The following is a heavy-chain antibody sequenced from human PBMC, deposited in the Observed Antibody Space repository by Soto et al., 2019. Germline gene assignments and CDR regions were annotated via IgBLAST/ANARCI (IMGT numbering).Heavy chain of an antibody. Sequence: SETLSLTCTVSGGSISSGGYYWSWIRQHPGKGLEWIGYIYYSGSTYYNPSLKSRVTISVDTSKNQFSLKLSSVTAADTAVYYCARVWALVLRFLEWLGAFDPWGQGTLVTVSS. V-gene: IGHV4-31*03. D-gene: IGHD3-3*01. CDR1: GGSISSGGYY. CDR3: ARVWALVLRFLEWLGAFDP. CDR2: IYYSGST. J-gene: IGHJ5*02.